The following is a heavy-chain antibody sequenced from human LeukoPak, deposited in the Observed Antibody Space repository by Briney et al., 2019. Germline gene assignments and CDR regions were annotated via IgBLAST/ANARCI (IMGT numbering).Heavy chain of an antibody. D-gene: IGHD3-10*01. CDR2: INHSGST. Sequence: PSETLSLTCAVYGGSFSGYYWSWIRQPPGKGLEWIGEINHSGSTNYNPSLKSRVTIPVDTSKNQFSLKLSSVTAADTAVYYCARYNYYGSGSYYNVGGGMDVWGQGTTVTVSS. CDR1: GGSFSGYY. J-gene: IGHJ6*02. CDR3: ARYNYYGSGSYYNVGGGMDV. V-gene: IGHV4-34*01.